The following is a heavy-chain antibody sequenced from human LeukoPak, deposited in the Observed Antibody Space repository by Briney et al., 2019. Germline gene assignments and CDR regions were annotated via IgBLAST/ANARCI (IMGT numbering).Heavy chain of an antibody. Sequence: PSETLSLTCTVSGYSISSGYYWGWIRQPPGKGLKWIGSIYHSGSTYYNPSLKSRVTISVDTSKNQFSLKLSSVTAADTAVYYCARDRVVVVTGGPDAFDIWGQGTMVTVSS. D-gene: IGHD3-22*01. J-gene: IGHJ3*02. CDR3: ARDRVVVVTGGPDAFDI. CDR2: IYHSGST. CDR1: GYSISSGYY. V-gene: IGHV4-38-2*02.